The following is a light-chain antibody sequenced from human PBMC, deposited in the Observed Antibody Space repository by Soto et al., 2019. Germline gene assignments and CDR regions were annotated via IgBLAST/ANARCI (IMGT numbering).Light chain of an antibody. V-gene: IGKV1-5*01. CDR2: DAS. CDR1: QGLNND. CDR3: QQYNTSSIT. J-gene: IGKJ5*01. Sequence: DIQMTQSPSTLSASVGDRVTITCRASQGLNNDLAWYQQKPGKAPNLLIYDASTLERGVPSRFSGTGSGTESTLTISSLQPDDFARYYCQQYNTSSITFGQGHDWRLN.